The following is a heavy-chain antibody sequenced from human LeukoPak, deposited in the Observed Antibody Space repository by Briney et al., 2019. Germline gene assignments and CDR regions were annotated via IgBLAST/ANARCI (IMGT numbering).Heavy chain of an antibody. D-gene: IGHD3-9*01. Sequence: SVKVSCKASGGTFSSYATSWVRQAPGQGLEWMGVIIPIFGTANYAQKFQGRVTITTDESTSTAYMEMSRLRSEDTAVYYCAKAMYYDILTAPLKGWGQGTLATVSS. CDR3: AKAMYYDILTAPLKG. J-gene: IGHJ4*02. CDR2: IIPIFGTA. V-gene: IGHV1-69*05. CDR1: GGTFSSYA.